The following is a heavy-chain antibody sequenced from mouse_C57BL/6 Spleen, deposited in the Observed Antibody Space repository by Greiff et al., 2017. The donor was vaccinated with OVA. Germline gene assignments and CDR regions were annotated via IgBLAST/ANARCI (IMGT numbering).Heavy chain of an antibody. CDR2: ISSGSSTI. J-gene: IGHJ2*01. V-gene: IGHV5-17*01. CDR3: AGLGPYYVDY. D-gene: IGHD4-1*01. CDR1: GFTFSDYG. Sequence: EVKLVESGGGLVKPGGSLKLSCAAPGFTFSDYGMHWVRQAPEKGLEWVAYISSGSSTIYYADKVKGRFTISRDNAKNSLFLQMTSLRSGETSMYCCAGLGPYYVDYWGQGTTLAVSS.